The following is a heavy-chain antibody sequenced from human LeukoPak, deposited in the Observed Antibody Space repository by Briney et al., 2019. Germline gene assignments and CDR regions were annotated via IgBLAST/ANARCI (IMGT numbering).Heavy chain of an antibody. J-gene: IGHJ3*02. Sequence: PSETLSLTCTVSGGSISSSSYYWGWIRQPPGKGLEWIGSIYYSGSTYYNPSLKSRVTMSVDTSKNQFSLKLSSVTASDTAVYYCARVGYSYGSDAFDIWGQATMVTVSS. CDR2: IYYSGST. CDR1: GGSISSSSYY. CDR3: ARVGYSYGSDAFDI. V-gene: IGHV4-39*07. D-gene: IGHD5-18*01.